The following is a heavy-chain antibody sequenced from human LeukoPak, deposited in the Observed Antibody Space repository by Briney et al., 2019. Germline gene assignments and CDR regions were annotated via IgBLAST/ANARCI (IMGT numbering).Heavy chain of an antibody. CDR3: ARSKPLDHFAF. CDR2: IYYSGNT. J-gene: IGHJ3*01. CDR1: GCSLSSFY. Sequence: PSETLSCTGTGSGCSLSSFYWGWKRQAPGNGLEWIGYIYYSGNTYYNPSAKSRVTIAVDTTETPFSLNLMSVTAADTAVYYCARSKPLDHFAFWGQGTMVTVSS. V-gene: IGHV4-59*01.